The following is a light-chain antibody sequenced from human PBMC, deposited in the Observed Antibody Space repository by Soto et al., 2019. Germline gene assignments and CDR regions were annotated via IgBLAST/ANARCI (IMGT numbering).Light chain of an antibody. Sequence: SYTLTQPPSVSAAPGQTASIACGGDRIGSKSVHWYQQKAGQAPVLFVYDDSDRPSGIPERFSGSNSQSTATLTISRVEAGDEADYFCQVWDSSTDHAVFGGGTKLTVL. V-gene: IGLV3-21*02. J-gene: IGLJ2*01. CDR3: QVWDSSTDHAV. CDR2: DDS. CDR1: RIGSKS.